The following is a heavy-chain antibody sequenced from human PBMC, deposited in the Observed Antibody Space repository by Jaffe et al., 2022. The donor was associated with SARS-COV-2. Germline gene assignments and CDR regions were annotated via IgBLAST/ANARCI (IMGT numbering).Heavy chain of an antibody. Sequence: QVQLVESGGGVVQPGRSLRLSCAASGFTFSSYGMHWVRQAPGKGLEWVAVISYDGSNKYYADSVKGRFTISRDNSKNTLYLQMNSLRAEDTAVYYCVRAYAFDYWGQGTLVTVSS. D-gene: IGHD4-17*01. CDR3: VRAYAFDY. CDR1: GFTFSSYG. CDR2: ISYDGSNK. V-gene: IGHV3-30*03. J-gene: IGHJ4*02.